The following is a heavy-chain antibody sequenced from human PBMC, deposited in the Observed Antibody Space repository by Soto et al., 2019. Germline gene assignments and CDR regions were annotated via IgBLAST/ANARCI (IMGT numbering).Heavy chain of an antibody. CDR2: IIPILGIA. D-gene: IGHD3-10*01. CDR1: GGTFSSYT. J-gene: IGHJ4*02. CDR3: AGVRKYYGSGSLIDY. Sequence: QVQLVQSGAEVKKPGSSVKVSCKASGGTFSSYTISWVRQAPGQGLEWMGRIIPILGIANYAQKFQGRVTITADKSSSTTDMELSSLRSEDRAVYYCAGVRKYYGSGSLIDYWGQGTLVTVSS. V-gene: IGHV1-69*02.